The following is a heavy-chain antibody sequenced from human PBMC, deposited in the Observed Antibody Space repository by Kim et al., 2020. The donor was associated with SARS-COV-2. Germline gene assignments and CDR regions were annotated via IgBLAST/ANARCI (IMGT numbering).Heavy chain of an antibody. CDR3: ARHKPRSIWFGALGDFDS. J-gene: IGHJ4*02. D-gene: IGHD3-10*01. CDR1: GASIDSSDSY. Sequence: SETLSLTCTVSGASIDSSDSYWGWIRQPPGKGLKWVGSLYYSGTTYYTPSLKSRVTISTDTARNQFSLKMTSATAADTALYYCARHKPRSIWFGALGDFDSWGQGSLVAASS. V-gene: IGHV4-39*01. CDR2: LYYSGTT.